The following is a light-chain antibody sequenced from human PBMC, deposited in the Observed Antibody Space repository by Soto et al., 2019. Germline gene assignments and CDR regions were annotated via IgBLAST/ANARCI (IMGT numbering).Light chain of an antibody. J-gene: IGLJ1*01. CDR1: SSDVGGYNY. CDR3: SSYTSSSTFV. Sequence: LTQPASVSGSPGQSITISCTGTSSDVGGYNYVSWSQQHPGKAPQLMIYEVSNRPSGVSNRFSGSKSGNTASLTISGLQAEDEADYYCSSYTSSSTFVFGTGTKVTVL. V-gene: IGLV2-14*01. CDR2: EVS.